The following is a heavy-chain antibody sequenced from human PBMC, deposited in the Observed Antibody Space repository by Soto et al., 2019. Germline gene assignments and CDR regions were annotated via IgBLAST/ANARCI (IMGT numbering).Heavy chain of an antibody. V-gene: IGHV4-34*01. Sequence: QVQLQQWGAGLLKPSETLSLTCAVYGVSFSGYYWTWIRQPPGTGLEWIGEINHSGSTNYNPSLKXRVTISGDTSTNQFSLKLTSVTAAVTAVYYCARDKSTGLLDYWGQGTLVTVSS. D-gene: IGHD2-8*02. CDR3: ARDKSTGLLDY. CDR1: GVSFSGYY. CDR2: INHSGST. J-gene: IGHJ4*02.